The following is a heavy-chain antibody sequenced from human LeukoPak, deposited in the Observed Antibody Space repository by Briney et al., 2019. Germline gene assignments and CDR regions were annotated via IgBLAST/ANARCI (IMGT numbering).Heavy chain of an antibody. Sequence: GGSLRLSCAASGFTFSTYAMHWVRQTPGKGLEYVSAISTNGGGTYYANSVKGRFTISRDNAKNTLYLQMNSLRAEDTAVYYCYGANAEDWGQGTLVTVSS. CDR1: GFTFSTYA. D-gene: IGHD4-23*01. V-gene: IGHV3-64*01. J-gene: IGHJ1*01. CDR2: ISTNGGGT. CDR3: YGANAED.